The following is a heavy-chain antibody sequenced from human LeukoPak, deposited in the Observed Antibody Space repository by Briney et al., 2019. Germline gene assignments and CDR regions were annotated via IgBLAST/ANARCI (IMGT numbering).Heavy chain of an antibody. J-gene: IGHJ4*02. CDR2: SRSKADSYTT. CDR1: GLIFNDYY. D-gene: IGHD6-19*01. V-gene: IGHV3-72*01. Sequence: PGGSLRLSCAASGLIFNDYYMVWLRQTPEKGLEWVGRSRSKADSYTTEYAASVKGRFSVSRDDSKSSLYLQMSSLKPEDTAVYYCARGWVVDSGSPKWLDSWGQGTLVTVSS. CDR3: ARGWVVDSGSPKWLDS.